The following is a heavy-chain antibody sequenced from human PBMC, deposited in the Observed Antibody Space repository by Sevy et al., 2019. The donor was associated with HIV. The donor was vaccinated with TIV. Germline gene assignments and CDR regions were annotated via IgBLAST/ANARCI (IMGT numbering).Heavy chain of an antibody. D-gene: IGHD3-16*01. V-gene: IGHV3-7*01. CDR1: GFTFSANW. Sequence: GGSLRLSCAASGFTFSANWMNWVRQAPGKGLEWVANIKADGSDKYYVDSVEGRFTNSRDNAKNLLFLQMNSLRVEDTAVYYCAHETFGRFESWGQGTLVTVSS. CDR3: AHETFGRFES. CDR2: IKADGSDK. J-gene: IGHJ4*02.